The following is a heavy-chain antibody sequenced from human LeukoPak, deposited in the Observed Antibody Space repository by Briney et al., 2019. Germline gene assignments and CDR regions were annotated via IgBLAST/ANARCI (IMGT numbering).Heavy chain of an antibody. CDR1: GFTVSSNY. J-gene: IGHJ4*02. Sequence: GGSLRLSCAASGFTVSSNYMSWVRQAPGKGLEWVSVIYSGGSTYYADSVKGRFTISRDNSKNTLYLQMNSLRAEDTAVYYCARESNYYDSSGYFLSVDYWGQGTLVIVSS. CDR3: ARESNYYDSSGYFLSVDY. D-gene: IGHD3-22*01. V-gene: IGHV3-66*01. CDR2: IYSGGST.